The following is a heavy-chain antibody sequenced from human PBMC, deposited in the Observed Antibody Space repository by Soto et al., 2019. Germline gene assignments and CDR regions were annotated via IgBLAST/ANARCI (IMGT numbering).Heavy chain of an antibody. Sequence: GGSLRLPCEPSGLTFTVYWMPWVRQAPGKGLEWVANIDQDERRKNYVDSVKGRFIISRDNSRNLVYLPMNSLTADEPGTYYCTSDIHCRCSWGRGPRVTIAS. CDR1: GLTFTVYW. D-gene: IGHD3-16*02. V-gene: IGHV3-7*03. J-gene: IGHJ6*01. CDR3: TSDIHCRCS. CDR2: IDQDERRK.